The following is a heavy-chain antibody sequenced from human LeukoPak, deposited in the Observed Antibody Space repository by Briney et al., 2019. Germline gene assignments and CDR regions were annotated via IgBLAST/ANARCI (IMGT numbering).Heavy chain of an antibody. CDR2: ISASGAGT. CDR1: GFSFGIYA. CDR3: AKGGWLEY. J-gene: IGHJ4*02. Sequence: GGSLRLSCAASGFSFGIYAMSWVRQTPEKGLEWVSSISASGAGTYYADSVKGRFTISRDNSKNTLYLQMNSLRAEDTAVYYCAKGGWLEYWGQGTLVTVCS. V-gene: IGHV3-23*01. D-gene: IGHD6-19*01.